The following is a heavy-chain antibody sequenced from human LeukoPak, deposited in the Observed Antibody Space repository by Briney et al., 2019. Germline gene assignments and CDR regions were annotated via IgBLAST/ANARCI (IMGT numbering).Heavy chain of an antibody. D-gene: IGHD2-2*01. CDR2: ISYDGSNK. CDR3: ASDRGSRADFPHY. J-gene: IGHJ4*02. CDR1: GFTFSSYA. Sequence: PGGSLRLSCAASGFTFSSYAMSWVRQAPGKGLEWVAVISYDGSNKYYADSVKGRFTISRDNSKNTLYLQMNSLRAEDTAVYYCASDRGSRADFPHYWGQGTLVTVSS. V-gene: IGHV3-30-3*01.